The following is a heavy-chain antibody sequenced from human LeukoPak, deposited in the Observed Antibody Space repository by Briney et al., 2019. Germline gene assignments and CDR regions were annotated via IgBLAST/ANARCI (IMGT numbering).Heavy chain of an antibody. CDR2: IRYDGSNK. CDR3: GKDWRDWAEYYDSSGLDY. V-gene: IGHV3-30*02. J-gene: IGHJ4*02. CDR1: GFTFSSYG. Sequence: PGGSLRLSCAASGFTFSSYGMHWVRQAPGKGLEWVAFIRYDGSNKYYADSVRGRFTISRDNSKNTVDLQMNSLRDEDTAVYYCGKDWRDWAEYYDSSGLDYWGQGTLVTVSS. D-gene: IGHD3-22*01.